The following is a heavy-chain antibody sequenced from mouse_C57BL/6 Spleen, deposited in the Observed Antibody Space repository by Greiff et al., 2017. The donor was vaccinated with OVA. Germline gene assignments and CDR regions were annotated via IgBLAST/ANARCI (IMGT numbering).Heavy chain of an antibody. CDR2: IWSDGST. CDR3: ARHADYGSRNYAMDY. Sequence: QVQLQQSGPGLVAPSQSLSITCTVSGFSLTSYGVHWVRQPPGKGLEWLVVIWSDGSTTYNSALKSRLSISKDNSKSQVFLKMNSLQTDDTAMYYCARHADYGSRNYAMDYWGQGTSVTVSS. V-gene: IGHV2-6-1*01. D-gene: IGHD1-1*01. J-gene: IGHJ4*01. CDR1: GFSLTSYG.